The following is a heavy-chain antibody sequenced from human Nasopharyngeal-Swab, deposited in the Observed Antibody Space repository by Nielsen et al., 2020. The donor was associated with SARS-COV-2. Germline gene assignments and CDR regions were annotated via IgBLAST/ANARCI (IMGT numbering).Heavy chain of an antibody. CDR2: IGAYNGNT. D-gene: IGHD3-22*01. CDR1: GYTFTGYY. Sequence: ASVKVSCKASGYTFTGYYMHWVRQAPGQGLEWMGWIGAYNGNTNYAQKLQGRVTMTTDTSTSTAYMELRSLRSDDTAVYYCARGLQGSSGYSNWFDPWGQGTLVTVSS. CDR3: ARGLQGSSGYSNWFDP. J-gene: IGHJ5*02. V-gene: IGHV1-18*04.